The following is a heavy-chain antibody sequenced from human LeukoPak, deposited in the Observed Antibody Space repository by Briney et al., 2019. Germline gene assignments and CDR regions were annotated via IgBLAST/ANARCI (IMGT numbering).Heavy chain of an antibody. CDR3: ARDRGSDDPIDY. Sequence: GRSLRLSCATSGFTFNKYGMHGVRQAPGKGLEGVAVIWHDGRNKYYADSVKGRFTVSRDNSKNTLYLQMSSLRAEDTAVYYCARDRGSDDPIDYWGQGTPVTVSA. CDR2: IWHDGRNK. CDR1: GFTFNKYG. D-gene: IGHD2-15*01. J-gene: IGHJ4*02. V-gene: IGHV3-33*01.